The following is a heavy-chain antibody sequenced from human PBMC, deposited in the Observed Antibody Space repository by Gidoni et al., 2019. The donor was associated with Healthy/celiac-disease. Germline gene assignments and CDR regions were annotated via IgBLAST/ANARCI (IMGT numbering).Heavy chain of an antibody. CDR1: GFTFSSYA. Sequence: QVQLVESGGGVVQPGRSLRLSCAASGFTFSSYAMHWVRQAPGKGLEGVAVISYDGSNKYYADSVKGRFTISRDNSKNTLYLQMNSLRAEDTAVYYCARGTPRKGNPRGPVSRSFDYWGQGTLVTVSS. J-gene: IGHJ4*02. D-gene: IGHD4-17*01. V-gene: IGHV3-30-3*01. CDR3: ARGTPRKGNPRGPVSRSFDY. CDR2: ISYDGSNK.